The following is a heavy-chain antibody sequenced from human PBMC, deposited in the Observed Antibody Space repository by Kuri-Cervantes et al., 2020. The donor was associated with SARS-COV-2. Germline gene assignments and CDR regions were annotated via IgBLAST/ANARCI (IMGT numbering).Heavy chain of an antibody. CDR3: ARQSFSGITIFGVVIISGWFDP. CDR2: INHSGST. CDR1: GGSFSGYY. Sequence: GSLRLSCAVYGGSFSGYYWSWIRQPPGKGLEWIGEINHSGSTNYSPSLKSRVTISVDTSKNQFSLKLSSVTAADTAVYYCARQSFSGITIFGVVIISGWFDPWGQGTLVTVSS. D-gene: IGHD3-3*01. J-gene: IGHJ5*02. V-gene: IGHV4-34*01.